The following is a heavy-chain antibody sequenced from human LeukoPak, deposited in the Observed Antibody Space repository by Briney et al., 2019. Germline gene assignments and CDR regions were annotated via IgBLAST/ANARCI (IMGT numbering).Heavy chain of an antibody. D-gene: IGHD3-9*01. J-gene: IGHJ5*02. CDR3: ARDLPGLGLTGYYLWSGPGFDP. Sequence: ASVKVSCKASGGTFSSFAINWVRQAPGQGLEWMGGIIPIFGTANYAQKFQGRVTITADESTSTAYTELSSLRSEDTAVYYCARDLPGLGLTGYYLWSGPGFDPWGQGTLVTVSS. CDR2: IIPIFGTA. CDR1: GGTFSSFA. V-gene: IGHV1-69*13.